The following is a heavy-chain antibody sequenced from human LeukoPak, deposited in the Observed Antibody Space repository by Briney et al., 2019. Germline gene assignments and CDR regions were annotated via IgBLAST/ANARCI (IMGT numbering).Heavy chain of an antibody. CDR2: ISAYNGNT. D-gene: IGHD2-2*01. CDR1: GGTFSSYA. J-gene: IGHJ6*02. Sequence: ASVKVSCKASGGTFSSYAISWVRQAPGQGLEWMGWISAYNGNTNYAQKLQGRVTMTTDTSTSTAYMELRSLRSDDTAVYYCSRSVPAAFVDVWGQGTTVTVSS. V-gene: IGHV1-18*01. CDR3: SRSVPAAFVDV.